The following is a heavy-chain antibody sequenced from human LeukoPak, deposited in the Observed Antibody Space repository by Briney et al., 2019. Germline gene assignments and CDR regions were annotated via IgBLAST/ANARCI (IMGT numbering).Heavy chain of an antibody. CDR2: ISGSGGST. CDR1: GFTFSSYG. D-gene: IGHD3-22*01. V-gene: IGHV3-23*01. CDR3: AKDPLAMIVVVTPGNDY. J-gene: IGHJ4*02. Sequence: GGSLRLSCAASGFTFSSYGMSWVRQAPGKGLEWVSAISGSGGSTYYADSVKGRFTISRDNSKNTLYLQMNSLRAEDTAVYYCAKDPLAMIVVVTPGNDYWGQGTLVTVSS.